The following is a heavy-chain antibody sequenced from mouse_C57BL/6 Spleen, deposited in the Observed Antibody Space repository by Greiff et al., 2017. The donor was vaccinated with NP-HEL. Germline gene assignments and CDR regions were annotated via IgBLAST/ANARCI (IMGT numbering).Heavy chain of an antibody. CDR3: ARGMVTTGPYFDY. Sequence: QVQLQQPGAELVMPGASVKLSCKASGYTFTSYWMHWVKQRPGQGLEWIGEIDPSDSYTNYNQKFKGKSTLTVDKSSSTAYMQLSSLTSEDSAVYYCARGMVTTGPYFDYWGKGTTLTVSS. CDR2: IDPSDSYT. V-gene: IGHV1-69*01. J-gene: IGHJ2*01. D-gene: IGHD2-2*01. CDR1: GYTFTSYW.